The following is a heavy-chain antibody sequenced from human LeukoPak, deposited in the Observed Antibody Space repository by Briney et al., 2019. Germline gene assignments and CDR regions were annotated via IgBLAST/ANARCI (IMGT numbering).Heavy chain of an antibody. V-gene: IGHV4-30-2*01. CDR3: ARGILTGYPRDYFDY. Sequence: SETLSLTCAVSGGSISSGGYSWSWIRQPPGKGLEWIGYIYNSGSTYYNPSLKSRVTISVDRSKNQFSLKLSSVTAADTAVYYCARGILTGYPRDYFDYWGQGTLVTVSS. CDR1: GGSISSGGYS. J-gene: IGHJ4*02. CDR2: IYNSGST. D-gene: IGHD3-9*01.